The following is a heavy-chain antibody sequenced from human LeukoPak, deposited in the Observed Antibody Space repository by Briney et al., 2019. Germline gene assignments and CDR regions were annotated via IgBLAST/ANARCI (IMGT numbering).Heavy chain of an antibody. J-gene: IGHJ3*02. CDR3: ARGEGLQMIVVPFDI. Sequence: GASVKVSCKAFGYTFSNYYIHWVRNTPGQGLEWMGISDPGGDSTGYALKFQGRVTMTRGTSTNTVYMELSSLRSDDTAIYYCARGEGLQMIVVPFDIWGQGTMVTVSS. D-gene: IGHD3-22*01. V-gene: IGHV1-46*01. CDR1: GYTFSNYY. CDR2: SDPGGDST.